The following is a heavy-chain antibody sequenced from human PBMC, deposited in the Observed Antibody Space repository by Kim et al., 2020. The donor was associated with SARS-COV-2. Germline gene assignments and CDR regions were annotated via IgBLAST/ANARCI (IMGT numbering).Heavy chain of an antibody. CDR3: ARLSYLAGWNAVWYYYYGMDV. CDR2: MNPNSGNT. J-gene: IGHJ6*02. Sequence: ASVKVSCKASGYTFTSYDINWVRQATGQGLEWMGWMNPNSGNTGYAQKFQGRVTMTRNTSISTAYMELSSLRSEDTAVYYCARLSYLAGWNAVWYYYYGMDVWGQGTTVTVSS. V-gene: IGHV1-8*01. CDR1: GYTFTSYD. D-gene: IGHD1-1*01.